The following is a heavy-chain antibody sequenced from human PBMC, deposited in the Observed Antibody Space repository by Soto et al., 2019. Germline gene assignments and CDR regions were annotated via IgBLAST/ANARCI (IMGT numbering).Heavy chain of an antibody. J-gene: IGHJ5*02. Sequence: EVQVVESGGALVQPGGSLRLSCAASGFSVSDYNMNWVRHAPGKRLEWIAFIGYGGRTYYAGSVEGRFTIARDSGRNSLYLQMSSLRAEDTAMYYCARDPGKRSGWPISAPWSQGTLVTVSS. V-gene: IGHV3-48*01. CDR2: IGYGGRT. CDR3: ARDPGKRSGWPISAP. D-gene: IGHD6-19*01. CDR1: GFSVSDYN.